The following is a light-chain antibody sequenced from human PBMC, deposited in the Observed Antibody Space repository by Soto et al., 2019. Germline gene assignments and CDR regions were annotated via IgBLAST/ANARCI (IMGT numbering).Light chain of an antibody. Sequence: EIVMTQSPATLSVSPGERATLSCRASQSVSSNLAWYQQKPGQAPRLLIYGASTRATGIQARFSGSGSGTEFTLTISSLQSEEFAVYYCQQYNNFPGTFGQGTKLEIK. V-gene: IGKV3-15*01. CDR2: GAS. CDR1: QSVSSN. J-gene: IGKJ2*01. CDR3: QQYNNFPGT.